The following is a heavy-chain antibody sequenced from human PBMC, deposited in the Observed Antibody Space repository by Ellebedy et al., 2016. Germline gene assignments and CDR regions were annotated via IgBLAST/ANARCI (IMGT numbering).Heavy chain of an antibody. CDR3: ATLGNDYRNYYYGMDV. CDR2: INHSGST. J-gene: IGHJ6*02. Sequence: SETLSLXCAVYGGSFSGYYWSWIRQPPGKGLEWIGEINHSGSTNYNPSLKSRVTISVDTSKNQFSLKLSSVTAADTAVYYCATLGNDYRNYYYGMDVWGQGTTVTVSS. D-gene: IGHD4-11*01. CDR1: GGSFSGYY. V-gene: IGHV4-34*01.